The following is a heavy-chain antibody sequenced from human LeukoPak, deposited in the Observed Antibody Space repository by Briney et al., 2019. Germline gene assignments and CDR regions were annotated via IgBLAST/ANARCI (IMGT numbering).Heavy chain of an antibody. CDR1: GYTFTTYG. Sequence: ASAKVSCKASGYTFTTYGFTWVRQAPGRGLEWMGWISPYNGNTNYAQKLQGRVTMTTDTSTSTAYMELRSLRSDDTAMYYCARVAGLIDYWGQGTLVTVSS. V-gene: IGHV1-18*01. J-gene: IGHJ4*02. CDR2: ISPYNGNT. CDR3: ARVAGLIDY.